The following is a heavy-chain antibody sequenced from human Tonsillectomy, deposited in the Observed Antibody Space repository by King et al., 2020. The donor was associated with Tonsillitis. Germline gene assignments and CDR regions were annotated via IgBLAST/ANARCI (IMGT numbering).Heavy chain of an antibody. CDR3: ARDSNYHESSFYYDTFDL. J-gene: IGHJ3*01. V-gene: IGHV3-7*04. CDR2: IKEDGTKK. Sequence: EVQLVESGGGLVQPGGSLRLSCAGSGFTFSSYWMTWVRQAPGKGLEWVANIKEDGTKKYYLDSVKGRFAISRDNAKNSLSLQMNSLRAEDTAVYFCARDSNYHESSFYYDTFDLWGQGTMVTVSS. CDR1: GFTFSSYW. D-gene: IGHD3-22*01.